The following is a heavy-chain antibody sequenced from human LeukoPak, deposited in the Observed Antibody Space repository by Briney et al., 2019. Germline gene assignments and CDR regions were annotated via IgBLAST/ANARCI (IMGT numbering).Heavy chain of an antibody. CDR3: ARDQSVDSSGVDAFDI. CDR2: ISAYNGNT. V-gene: IGHV1-18*01. Sequence: ASVTVSFKASGYTFIIYGISWVRQAPGQGREWMGWISAYNGNTNYAQKLQGRVTMTTDTSTSTAYMELRSLRSDDTAVYYCARDQSVDSSGVDAFDIWGQGTMVTVSS. CDR1: GYTFIIYG. D-gene: IGHD3-22*01. J-gene: IGHJ3*02.